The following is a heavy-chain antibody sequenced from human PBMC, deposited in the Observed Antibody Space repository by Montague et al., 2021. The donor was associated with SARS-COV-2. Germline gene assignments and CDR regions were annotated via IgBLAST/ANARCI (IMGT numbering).Heavy chain of an antibody. CDR3: AKGPHICETRRLRTGWFDP. CDR1: GASFSGYH. J-gene: IGHJ5*02. V-gene: IGHV4-34*01. CDR2: VIHSGTT. D-gene: IGHD7-27*01. Sequence: SETLSLTCAVYGASFSGYHWTWIRQSPGRGLEWIGEVIHSGTTSYNPSLQSRLTMSVATYTTQFSLSLSSLTAADTAVYFCAKGPHICETRRLRTGWFDPWGQGTLVTVSS.